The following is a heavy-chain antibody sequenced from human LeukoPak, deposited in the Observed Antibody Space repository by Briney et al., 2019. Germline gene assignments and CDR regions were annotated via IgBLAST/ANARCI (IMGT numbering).Heavy chain of an antibody. Sequence: PGGSLRLSCAASGFTFSSYTMNWVRQAPGKGLEWVSSIRSSGSMFYADSVKGRFTISRDNAKNSLYLQMNSLRAEDTAVYYCARAITSQWLRNVFDYWGQGTLVTVSS. CDR3: ARAITSQWLRNVFDY. D-gene: IGHD6-19*01. J-gene: IGHJ4*02. V-gene: IGHV3-21*01. CDR1: GFTFSSYT. CDR2: IRSSGSM.